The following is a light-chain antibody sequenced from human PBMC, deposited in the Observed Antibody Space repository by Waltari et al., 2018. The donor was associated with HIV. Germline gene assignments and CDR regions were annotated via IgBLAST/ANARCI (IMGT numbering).Light chain of an antibody. CDR1: SSTIGAGYD. Sequence: QSVLTQPPSVSGAPGQRVPISCTGSSSTIGAGYDVHWYQPLPGTAPKLHSYDNINRPSGVPDRFSGSKSGNSASLAITGLQAEDEADYYCQSYDSSLRVFVGGTKLTGL. CDR3: QSYDSSLRV. J-gene: IGLJ3*02. CDR2: DNI. V-gene: IGLV1-40*01.